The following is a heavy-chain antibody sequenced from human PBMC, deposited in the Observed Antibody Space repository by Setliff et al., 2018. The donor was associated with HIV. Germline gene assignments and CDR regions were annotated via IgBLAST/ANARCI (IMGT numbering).Heavy chain of an antibody. CDR3: ARGGLGVVGAIDY. Sequence: SSETLSLTCAVYGGSFSGYYWTWIRQPPGRGLEWIGEIIHSGGTNYNRSLKSRVTIPVDTSKNQFSLNLSSVTAADTAVYYCARGGLGVVGAIDYWSQGTLVTVSS. CDR2: IIHSGGT. D-gene: IGHD2-15*01. CDR1: GGSFSGYY. V-gene: IGHV4-34*01. J-gene: IGHJ4*02.